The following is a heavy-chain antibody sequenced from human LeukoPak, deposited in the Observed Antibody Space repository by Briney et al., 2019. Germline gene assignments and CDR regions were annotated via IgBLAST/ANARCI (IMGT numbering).Heavy chain of an antibody. D-gene: IGHD3-10*01. CDR3: AREDGSGRWFNWFDP. CDR2: IYYSGST. CDR1: GGSISSYY. J-gene: IGHJ5*02. Sequence: PSETLSLTCTVSGGSISSYYWSWIRQPPGKGLEWIGYIYYSGSTNYNPSLKSRVTISVDTSKNQFSLKLSSVTAADTAVYYCAREDGSGRWFNWFDPWGQGTLVTVSS. V-gene: IGHV4-59*01.